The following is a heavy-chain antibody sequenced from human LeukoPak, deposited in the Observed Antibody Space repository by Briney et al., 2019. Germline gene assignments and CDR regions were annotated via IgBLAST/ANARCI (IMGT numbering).Heavy chain of an antibody. CDR3: ARDVGIAVAGSSGNDAFDI. V-gene: IGHV1-18*01. CDR2: ISAYNGNT. J-gene: IGHJ3*02. CDR1: GCTFTSYG. Sequence: ASVKVSCKASGCTFTSYGISWVRQAPGQGLEWMGWISAYNGNTNYAQKLQGRVTMTTDTSTSTAYMELRSLRSDDTAVYYCARDVGIAVAGSSGNDAFDIWGQGTMVTVSS. D-gene: IGHD6-19*01.